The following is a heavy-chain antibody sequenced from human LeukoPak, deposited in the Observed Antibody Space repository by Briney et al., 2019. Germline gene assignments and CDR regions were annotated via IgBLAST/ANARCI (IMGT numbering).Heavy chain of an antibody. CDR2: IYSGGST. CDR3: ARDLAHTQSFDI. V-gene: IGHV3-53*01. D-gene: IGHD2-2*02. CDR1: GITVSSNY. J-gene: IGHJ3*02. Sequence: PGGALRLSCPASGITVSSNYMNWVRQAPGKGLEWVSVIYSGGSTYYADSVKGRFIISRDNSKNTVYLQMNSLRAEDTAVYYCARDLAHTQSFDIWGRGTMVTVSS.